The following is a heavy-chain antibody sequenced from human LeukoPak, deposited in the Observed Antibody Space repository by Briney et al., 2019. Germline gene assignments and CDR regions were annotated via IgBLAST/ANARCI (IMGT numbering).Heavy chain of an antibody. J-gene: IGHJ6*02. Sequence: GGSLRLSCAASGFVFSSYDMNWVRQAPGKGLEWVSCFKSSSYIYYADSVRGRFTISRDNAKNSLYLQMNSLRAEDTAVYYCARELPLTIFGVANGMDVWGQGTTVTVSS. V-gene: IGHV3-21*01. D-gene: IGHD3-3*01. CDR1: GFVFSSYD. CDR2: FKSSSYI. CDR3: ARELPLTIFGVANGMDV.